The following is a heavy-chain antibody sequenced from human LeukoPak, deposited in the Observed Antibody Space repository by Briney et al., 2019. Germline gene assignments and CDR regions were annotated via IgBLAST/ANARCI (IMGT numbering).Heavy chain of an antibody. CDR2: IYYSGST. CDR3: ARFNVGYDAFDI. J-gene: IGHJ3*02. D-gene: IGHD1-26*01. CDR1: GGSISSSSYY. Sequence: SETLSLTCTVSGGSISSSSYYWGWIRQPPGKGLEWIGSIYYSGSTYYNPSLKSRVTISVDTSKNRFSLKLSSVTAADTAVYYCARFNVGYDAFDIWGQGTMVTVSS. V-gene: IGHV4-39*07.